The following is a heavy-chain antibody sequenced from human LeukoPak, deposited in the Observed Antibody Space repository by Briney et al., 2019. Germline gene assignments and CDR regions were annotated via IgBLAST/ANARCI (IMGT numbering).Heavy chain of an antibody. J-gene: IGHJ6*04. CDR1: GFTFSSYG. V-gene: IGHV3-33*01. Sequence: PGRSLRLSCAASGFTFSSYGMHWVRQAPGKGLEWVAVIWYDGSNKYYADSVKGRFTISRDNSKNTLYLQMNSLRAEDTAVYYCARDVSGMDVWGKGTTVTVSS. CDR3: ARDVSGMDV. CDR2: IWYDGSNK.